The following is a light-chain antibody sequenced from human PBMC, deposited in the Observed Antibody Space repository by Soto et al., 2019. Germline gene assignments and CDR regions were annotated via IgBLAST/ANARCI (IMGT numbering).Light chain of an antibody. Sequence: QSALTQPRSVSGSPGQSVTISCTGTSSDVGGYNYVSWYQQHPGKAPKFMIYDVSKRPSGVPDRFSGSKSGNTASLSISGLQAEDEADYYRCSYAGSYTYVFGTGTKLTVL. V-gene: IGLV2-11*01. CDR3: CSYAGSYTYV. J-gene: IGLJ1*01. CDR1: SSDVGGYNY. CDR2: DVS.